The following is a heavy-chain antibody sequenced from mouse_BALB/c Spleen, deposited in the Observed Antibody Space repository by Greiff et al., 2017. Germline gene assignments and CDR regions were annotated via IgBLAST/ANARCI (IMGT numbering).Heavy chain of an antibody. Sequence: DVMLVESGGGLVQPGGSRKLSCAASGFTFSSFGMHWVRQAPEKGLEWVAYISSGSSTIYYADTVKGRFTISRDNPKNTLFLQMTSLRSEDTAKFYSARTSGDGNSYAMDNWGQGTSHTVSA. CDR2: ISSGSSTI. D-gene: IGHD2-1*01. V-gene: IGHV5-17*02. CDR1: GFTFSSFG. J-gene: IGHJ4*01. CDR3: ARTSGDGNSYAMDN.